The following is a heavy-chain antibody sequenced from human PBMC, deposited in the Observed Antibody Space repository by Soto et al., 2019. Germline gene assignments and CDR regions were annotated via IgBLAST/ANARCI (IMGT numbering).Heavy chain of an antibody. CDR1: PGSMRTYY. CDR2: ISHTGRT. D-gene: IGHD4-17*01. CDR3: ARDDTTGLFDF. J-gene: IGHJ4*02. V-gene: IGHV4-59*01. Sequence: SETLSLTCSVSPGSMRTYYWTWIRQSPGKGLEWIGQISHTGRTKYNPSLESRVTISVDTSRKQFSLKLSSVTAADTALYYCARDDTTGLFDFWGQGTLVTVSS.